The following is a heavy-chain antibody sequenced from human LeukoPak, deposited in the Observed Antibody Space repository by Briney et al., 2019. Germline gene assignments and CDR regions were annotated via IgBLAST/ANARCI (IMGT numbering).Heavy chain of an antibody. CDR2: ISSSSSYL. Sequence: GGSLRLSCAASGFTFSSYSMNWVRQAPGKGLEWVSSISSSSSYLYYADSVKGRFTISRDNAKNSLYLQMNSLRAEDTAVYYCARSYSSSWYFDYWGQGTLVTVSS. CDR3: ARSYSSSWYFDY. V-gene: IGHV3-21*01. D-gene: IGHD6-13*01. J-gene: IGHJ4*02. CDR1: GFTFSSYS.